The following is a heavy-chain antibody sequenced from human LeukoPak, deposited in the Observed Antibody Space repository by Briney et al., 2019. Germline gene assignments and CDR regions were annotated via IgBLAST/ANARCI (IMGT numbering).Heavy chain of an antibody. J-gene: IGHJ4*02. Sequence: ASVKVSCKASGYTFATYDINWVRQATGQGLEWMGWMNPHSGNAGYAQKFQGSVTITRNTSISTAYMELSSLRSEDTAVYYCARGDYRSGYNTFLDYWGQGTLVTVSS. D-gene: IGHD6-19*01. V-gene: IGHV1-8*03. CDR3: ARGDYRSGYNTFLDY. CDR2: MNPHSGNA. CDR1: GYTFATYD.